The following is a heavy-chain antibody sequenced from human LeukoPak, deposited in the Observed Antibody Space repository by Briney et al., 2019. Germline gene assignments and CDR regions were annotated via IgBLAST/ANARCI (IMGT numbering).Heavy chain of an antibody. D-gene: IGHD3-22*01. CDR3: ARYGDSSGYFGSDY. CDR2: IIPIFGTA. V-gene: IGHV1-69*01. J-gene: IGHJ4*02. Sequence: GTFSXXXISWXXQAPGQGLEWMGGIIPIFGTANYAQKFQGRVTITADESTSTAYMELSSLRSEDTAVYYCARYGDSSGYFGSDYWGQGTLVTVSS. CDR1: GTFSXXX.